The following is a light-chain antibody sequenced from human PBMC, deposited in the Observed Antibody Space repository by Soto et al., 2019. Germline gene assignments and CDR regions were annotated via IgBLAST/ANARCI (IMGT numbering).Light chain of an antibody. J-gene: IGKJ3*01. V-gene: IGKV4-1*01. CDR2: WAS. CDR1: QSVLYSSNNKNY. Sequence: DIVMTQSPDSLAVSLGERATINCKSSQSVLYSSNNKNYLDWYQQKPGQPPKLLIYWASTRESGVPDRFSGSGSGTDFTLTISSLQAADVAVYYCQQYYSTPLSFGPGTKVDIK. CDR3: QQYYSTPLS.